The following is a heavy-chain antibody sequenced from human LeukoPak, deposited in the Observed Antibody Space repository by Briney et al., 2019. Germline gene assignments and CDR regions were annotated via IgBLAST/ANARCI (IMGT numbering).Heavy chain of an antibody. Sequence: ASVKVSCKASGYTFTRYNMHWVRQAPGHGLEWMGIINPSGSTIYAQKLQVRVTLTRDMSTSTVYMELSSLRSEDTAVYYCARRMGYCSGGSCYSYWFDPWGQGTLVTVSS. CDR1: GYTFTRYN. CDR2: INPSGST. D-gene: IGHD2-15*01. V-gene: IGHV1-46*01. J-gene: IGHJ5*02. CDR3: ARRMGYCSGGSCYSYWFDP.